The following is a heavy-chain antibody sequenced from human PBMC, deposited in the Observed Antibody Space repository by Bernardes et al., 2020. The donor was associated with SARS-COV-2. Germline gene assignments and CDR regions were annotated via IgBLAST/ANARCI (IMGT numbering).Heavy chain of an antibody. J-gene: IGHJ6*02. D-gene: IGHD1-26*01. CDR3: ARKWELQGVGYYGMDV. CDR2: ISYEGSNK. V-gene: IGHV3-30-3*01. Sequence: GGSLRLSCADSGFNFSTYAMHWGRQAPGKGLEWVAVISYEGSNKYYADSVKGRFTISRDNSKNTLYVQMNSLRAEDTAVYYCARKWELQGVGYYGMDVWGQGTTVTVSS. CDR1: GFNFSTYA.